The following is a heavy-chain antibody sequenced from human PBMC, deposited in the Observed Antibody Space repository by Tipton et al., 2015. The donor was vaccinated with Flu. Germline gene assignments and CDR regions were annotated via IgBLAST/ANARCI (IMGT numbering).Heavy chain of an antibody. Sequence: TLSLTCSVSGGSVDSTTYYWGWIRQPPGKGLEWIGSIYNGWRVYYNPSLKSRVTISLDTSKHQFSLKLESVTAADTAVYYCARVTTNGLDVWGLGTTVTVSS. D-gene: IGHD1-14*01. CDR2: IYNGWRV. CDR3: ARVTTNGLDV. V-gene: IGHV4-39*07. CDR1: GGSVDSTTYY. J-gene: IGHJ6*02.